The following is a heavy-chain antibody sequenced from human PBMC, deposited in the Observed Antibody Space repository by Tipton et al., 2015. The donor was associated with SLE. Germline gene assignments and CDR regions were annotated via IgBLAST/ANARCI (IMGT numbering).Heavy chain of an antibody. Sequence: RQPPGKELEWIGSFYHSGNTYYNPSLTSRVTISADTSKNQFSLRLTSVTAADTALYYCGRARVGMGYVFDVWGQGTMVTVSS. CDR2: FYHSGNT. D-gene: IGHD5-24*01. V-gene: IGHV4-38-2*02. J-gene: IGHJ3*01. CDR3: GRARVGMGYVFDV.